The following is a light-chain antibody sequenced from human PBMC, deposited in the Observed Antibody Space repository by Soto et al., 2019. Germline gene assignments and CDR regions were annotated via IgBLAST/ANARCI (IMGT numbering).Light chain of an antibody. J-gene: IGKJ1*01. CDR2: RAS. CDR1: QSISNW. V-gene: IGKV1-5*03. Sequence: DIQMTQSPSTLSASVGDRVTITCRASQSISNWLAWYQQKPGKAPTLLIYRASNLEGGVPSRFSGSGSGREFTLTISSLQPDDFATYYCQQYDSYSREFGQGTKVEIK. CDR3: QQYDSYSRE.